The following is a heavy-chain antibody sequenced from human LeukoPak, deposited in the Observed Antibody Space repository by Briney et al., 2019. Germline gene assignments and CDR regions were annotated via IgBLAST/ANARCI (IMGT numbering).Heavy chain of an antibody. CDR2: IIPIFGTA. J-gene: IGHJ5*02. CDR1: GGTFSSYA. CDR3: ARRPGYYSYWFDP. V-gene: IGHV1-69*13. Sequence: ASVKVSCKASGGTFSSYAISWVRQAPGQGLEWMGGIIPIFGTANYAQKFQGRVTITADESTSTAYMELSSLRSEDTAVYYCARRPGYYSYWFDPWGQGTLVTVSS. D-gene: IGHD3-9*01.